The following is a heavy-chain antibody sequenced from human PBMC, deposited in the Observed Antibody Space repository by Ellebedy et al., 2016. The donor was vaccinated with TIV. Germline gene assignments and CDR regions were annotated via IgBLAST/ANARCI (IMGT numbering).Heavy chain of an antibody. CDR1: GYTFINYY. Sequence: ASVKVSCXASGYTFINYYIHWVRQAPGQGLEWLGIINPSDGHTSYAEKIQGRVTKTRDTSTSTVYMALSSLSSEDTAVYFCARGNTLMVVGFDSWGQGTLVTVSS. V-gene: IGHV1-46*01. J-gene: IGHJ4*02. D-gene: IGHD2-21*01. CDR3: ARGNTLMVVGFDS. CDR2: INPSDGHT.